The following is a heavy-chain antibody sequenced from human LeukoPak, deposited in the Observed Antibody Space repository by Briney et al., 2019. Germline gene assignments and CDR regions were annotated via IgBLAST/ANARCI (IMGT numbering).Heavy chain of an antibody. CDR3: GTVRGPDSSRWYSDY. CDR2: IWYDGSNK. CDR1: GFTFSSYS. J-gene: IGHJ4*02. Sequence: GGSLRLSCAASGFTFSSYSMNWVRQAPGKGLEWVALIWYDGSNKYYADSVKGRFTISRDNSKNTLYLQMNSLRAEDTAVYYCGTVRGPDSSRWYSDYWGQGTLVTVSS. D-gene: IGHD6-13*01. V-gene: IGHV3-33*08.